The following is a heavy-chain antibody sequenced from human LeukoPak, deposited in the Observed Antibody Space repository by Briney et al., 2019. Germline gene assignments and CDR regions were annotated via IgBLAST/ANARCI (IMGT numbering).Heavy chain of an antibody. CDR1: GYTFTSYG. V-gene: IGHV1-18*01. D-gene: IGHD4-17*01. J-gene: IGHJ3*02. CDR3: ARDMVTTINSVAFDI. CDR2: ISAYNGNT. Sequence: GASVKVSCKASGYTFTSYGISWVRQAPGQGLEWMGWISAYNGNTNYAQKLQGRVTMTTDTSTSTAYMELRSLRSDDTAVYYCARDMVTTINSVAFDIWGQGTMVTVSS.